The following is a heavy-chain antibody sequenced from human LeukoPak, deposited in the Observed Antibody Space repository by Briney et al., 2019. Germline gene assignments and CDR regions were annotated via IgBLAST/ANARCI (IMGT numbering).Heavy chain of an antibody. Sequence: SETLSLTCTVSGGSISSYYWSWIRQPPGKGLEWIGYIYYSGSTNYNPSLKSRVTISVDTSKNQFSLKLSSVTAADTAVYYCASGYDFWSGYWAWGQGTLVTVSS. D-gene: IGHD3-3*01. V-gene: IGHV4-59*01. J-gene: IGHJ5*02. CDR3: ASGYDFWSGYWA. CDR2: IYYSGST. CDR1: GGSISSYY.